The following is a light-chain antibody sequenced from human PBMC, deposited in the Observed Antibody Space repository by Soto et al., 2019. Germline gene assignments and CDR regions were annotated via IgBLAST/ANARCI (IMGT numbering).Light chain of an antibody. CDR3: SSFTDTGTVM. Sequence: QSVLTQPASVSGSPGQSFTIPCTGSSSDVGAYHSVSWYQQHPGKAPKLIIFDVSNRPSGVSNRFSGSKSGNTASLTISGLQAEDEADYYCSSFTDTGTVMFAGGTKVTVL. CDR1: SSDVGAYHS. J-gene: IGLJ3*02. V-gene: IGLV2-14*03. CDR2: DVS.